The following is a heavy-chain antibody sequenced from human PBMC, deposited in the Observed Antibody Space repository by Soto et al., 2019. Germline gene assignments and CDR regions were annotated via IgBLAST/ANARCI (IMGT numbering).Heavy chain of an antibody. J-gene: IGHJ6*02. CDR1: GYTFTSYD. D-gene: IGHD4-4*01. V-gene: IGHV1-2*02. CDR3: ARDFRTYSHGVDV. Sequence: ASVKVSCKASGYTFTSYDINWVRQAPGQGLEWMGWINPSSGGTEFAEKFQGRVTVTRDTFIRTVFLELNSLTSDDTGVYFCARDFRTYSHGVDVWGQGTAVTVSS. CDR2: INPSSGGT.